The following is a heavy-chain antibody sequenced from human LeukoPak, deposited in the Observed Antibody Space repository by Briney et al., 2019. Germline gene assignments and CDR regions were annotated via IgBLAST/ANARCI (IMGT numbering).Heavy chain of an antibody. D-gene: IGHD3-22*01. V-gene: IGHV3-21*01. CDR3: ARGSGYYYDSSGPFDY. CDR2: ISSSSSYI. Sequence: GGSLRLSCAASGFTFSSYSMNWVRQAPGKGLEWVSSISSSSSYIYYADSVKGRFTISGDNAKNSLYLQMNSLRAEDTAVYYCARGSGYYYDSSGPFDYWGQGTLVTVSS. CDR1: GFTFSSYS. J-gene: IGHJ4*02.